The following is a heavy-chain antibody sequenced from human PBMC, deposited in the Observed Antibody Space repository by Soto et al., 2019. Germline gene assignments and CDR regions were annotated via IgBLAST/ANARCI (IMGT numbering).Heavy chain of an antibody. Sequence: GGSLRLSCAASGFTFSTYWMHWVRQAPGKGLVWVSRVNRDGSTTTYADSVKGRFTISRDNSKNTLYLQMNSLRAEDTAVYYCARADTLYYDFWSGYSYYYYGMDVWGQGTTVTVSS. CDR3: ARADTLYYDFWSGYSYYYYGMDV. CDR1: GFTFSTYW. J-gene: IGHJ6*02. D-gene: IGHD3-3*01. V-gene: IGHV3-74*01. CDR2: VNRDGSTT.